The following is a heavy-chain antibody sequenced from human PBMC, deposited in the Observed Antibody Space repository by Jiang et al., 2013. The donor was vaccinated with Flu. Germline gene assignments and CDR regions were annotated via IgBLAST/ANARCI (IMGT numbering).Heavy chain of an antibody. V-gene: IGHV1-69*10. CDR2: IIPMLGIT. CDR1: GGTFNSYG. CDR3: ASDSKHLGAAAEAFDV. D-gene: IGHD6-13*01. Sequence: GAEVKKPGSSVKVSCKASGGTFNSYGFSWVRQAPGQGLEWMGGIIPMLGITTTAQKFQGRVTITADRSTSTAYMELRSLRSEDTTVYYCASDSKHLGAAAEAFDVWGQGTMITVSS. J-gene: IGHJ3*01.